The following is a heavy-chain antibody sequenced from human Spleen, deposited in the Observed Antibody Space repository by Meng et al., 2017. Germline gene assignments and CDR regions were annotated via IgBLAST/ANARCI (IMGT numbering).Heavy chain of an antibody. Sequence: QEPLQQWGAGLFKPSETLSLTYAVYGGSFSGYYWSWIRQPPGKGLEWIGEINHSGSTNYNPSLKSRVTISVDTSKNQFSLKLSSVTDADTAVYYCARGITMVRGVILPYNWFDPWGQGTLVTVSS. V-gene: IGHV4-34*01. CDR3: ARGITMVRGVILPYNWFDP. CDR2: INHSGST. D-gene: IGHD3-10*01. CDR1: GGSFSGYY. J-gene: IGHJ5*02.